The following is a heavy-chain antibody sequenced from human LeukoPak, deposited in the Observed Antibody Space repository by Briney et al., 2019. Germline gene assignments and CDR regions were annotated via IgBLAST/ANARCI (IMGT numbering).Heavy chain of an antibody. V-gene: IGHV4-61*02. J-gene: IGHJ4*02. CDR2: IYTSGST. Sequence: PSQTLSLTCTVSGGSISSGSYYWSWIRQPAGNGLEWIGRIYTSGSTNYNPSLKSRVTISVDTSKNQFSLKLSSVTAADTAVYYCAREGQYSSSWYFDYWGQGTLVTVSS. CDR1: GGSISSGSYY. D-gene: IGHD6-13*01. CDR3: AREGQYSSSWYFDY.